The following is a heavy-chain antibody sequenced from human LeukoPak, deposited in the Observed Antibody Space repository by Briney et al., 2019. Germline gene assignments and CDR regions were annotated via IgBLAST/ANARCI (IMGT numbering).Heavy chain of an antibody. V-gene: IGHV3-23*01. Sequence: GGSLRLSCAASGFTFSSYAMSWVRQAPGKGLGWVSAISGSGGSTYYADSVKGRFTISRDNSKNTLYLQMNSLRAEDTAVYYCAKIPPAVFSSGNDYWGQGTLVTVSS. D-gene: IGHD6-19*01. CDR1: GFTFSSYA. CDR2: ISGSGGST. J-gene: IGHJ4*02. CDR3: AKIPPAVFSSGNDY.